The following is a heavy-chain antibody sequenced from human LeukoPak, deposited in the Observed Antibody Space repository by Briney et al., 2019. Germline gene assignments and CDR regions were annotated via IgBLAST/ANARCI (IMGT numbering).Heavy chain of an antibody. D-gene: IGHD1-14*01. CDR3: ARDNPAGP. V-gene: IGHV4-4*07. Sequence: SETLSLTCTVSGGSISGYSWSWIRQSAGKGLEWIGRIYTSGSTDYSPSFKSRVTMSIDTSKKQFSLNLTSATAADTAVYYCARDNPAGPWGQGTLVTVSS. CDR2: IYTSGST. CDR1: GGSISGYS. J-gene: IGHJ5*02.